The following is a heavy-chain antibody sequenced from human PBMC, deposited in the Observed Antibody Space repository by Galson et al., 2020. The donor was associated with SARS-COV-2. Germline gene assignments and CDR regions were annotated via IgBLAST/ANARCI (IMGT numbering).Heavy chain of an antibody. J-gene: IGHJ6*02. Sequence: GKGLEWVGFIRNKGYGETAEYAASVKGRFTISRDDSTSVVFLQMNGLKTDDTAVYYCARETAVAGYYGMDVWGLGATVTVSS. CDR3: ARETAVAGYYGMDV. D-gene: IGHD6-19*01. V-gene: IGHV3-49*02. CDR2: IRNKGYGETA.